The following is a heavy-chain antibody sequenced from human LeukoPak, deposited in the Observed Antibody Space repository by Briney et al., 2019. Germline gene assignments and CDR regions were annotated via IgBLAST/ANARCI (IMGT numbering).Heavy chain of an antibody. D-gene: IGHD6-13*01. J-gene: IGHJ5*02. CDR2: IYQRGSA. Sequence: AETLSLTCAVSGVSISSSNWWSWVRQPPGKGLEWIGEIYQRGSANYNPSLKSRVTRSVDKSKNQFSLKLSSVSAADTAVYYCAREEGLAAAGTTWFDPWGQGPLVTVSS. V-gene: IGHV4-4*02. CDR3: AREEGLAAAGTTWFDP. CDR1: GVSISSSNW.